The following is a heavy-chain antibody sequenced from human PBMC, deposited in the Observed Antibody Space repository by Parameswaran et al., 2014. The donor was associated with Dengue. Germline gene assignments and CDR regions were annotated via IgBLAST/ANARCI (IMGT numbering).Heavy chain of an antibody. CDR3: ARGMRYGTFDY. J-gene: IGHJ4*02. CDR2: VKQDGSEK. V-gene: IGHV3-7*03. Sequence: WIRQPPGKGLEWVASVKQDGSEKYYVDSVKGRFTISRDNAKNSLYLQMNSLRAADTAVYYCARGMRYGTFDYWGQGTLVTVSS. D-gene: IGHD1-14*01.